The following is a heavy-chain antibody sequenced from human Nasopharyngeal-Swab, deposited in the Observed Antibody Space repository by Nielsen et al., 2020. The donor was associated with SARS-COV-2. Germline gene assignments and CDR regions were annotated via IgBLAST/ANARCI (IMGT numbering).Heavy chain of an antibody. CDR3: AKDHRGYSSSGWYR. CDR1: GFTFSSYA. D-gene: IGHD6-19*01. J-gene: IGHJ4*02. V-gene: IGHV3-23*01. CDR2: ISGSGGST. Sequence: GESLKISCAASGFTFSSYAMSWVRQAPGKGLEWVSAISGSGGSTYYADSVKGRFTISRDNSKNTLYLQMNSLRPEDTAVYYCAKDHRGYSSSGWYRWGQGTLVTVSS.